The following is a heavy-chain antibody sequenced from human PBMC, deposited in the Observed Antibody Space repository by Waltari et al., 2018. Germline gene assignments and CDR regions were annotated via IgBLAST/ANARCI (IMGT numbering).Heavy chain of an antibody. CDR1: GFTFSNYA. V-gene: IGHV3-23*01. D-gene: IGHD3-22*01. Sequence: SGFTFSNYAMNWVRQAPGKGLEWVSLLSSTGATTYYADSVKARFTISRDNSKNTLYLEMHSLRVEDTAIYYCAKESDSTGYFDYWGQGTLVTVSS. CDR3: AKESDSTGYFDY. CDR2: LSSTGATT. J-gene: IGHJ4*02.